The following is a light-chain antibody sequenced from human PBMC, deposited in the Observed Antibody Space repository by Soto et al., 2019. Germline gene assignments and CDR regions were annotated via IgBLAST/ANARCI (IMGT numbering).Light chain of an antibody. J-gene: IGKJ4*01. Sequence: DIQMTQSPSSLSASVGDRVTITCRASQSISTYLNWYQQKPGKAPELLIYKASSLEKRVPSRFRGSGSGTDFALTITHLQPDDFATYCCQQYNSYPFTFGGRTKVE. CDR3: QQYNSYPFT. V-gene: IGKV1-5*03. CDR2: KAS. CDR1: QSISTY.